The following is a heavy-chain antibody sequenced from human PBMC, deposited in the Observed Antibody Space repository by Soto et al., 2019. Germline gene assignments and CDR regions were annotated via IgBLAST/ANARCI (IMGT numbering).Heavy chain of an antibody. CDR3: ARGGPIGAAAGAGLYYYYGMDV. Sequence: SQTLSLTCAISGDSVPSNSAAWNWIRQSPSRGLEWLGRTYYRSKWYNDYAVSVKSRITINPDTSKNQFSLQLNSVTPEDTAVYYCARGGPIGAAAGAGLYYYYGMDVWGQGTTVTVSS. J-gene: IGHJ6*02. V-gene: IGHV6-1*01. CDR1: GDSVPSNSAA. CDR2: TYYRSKWYN. D-gene: IGHD6-13*01.